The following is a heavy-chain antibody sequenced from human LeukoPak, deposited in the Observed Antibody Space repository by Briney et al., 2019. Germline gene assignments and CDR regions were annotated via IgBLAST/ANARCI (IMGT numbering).Heavy chain of an antibody. V-gene: IGHV3-23*01. D-gene: IGHD3-3*01. Sequence: PGGSLRLSCAASGFTFSDYYMSWIRQAPVKGLEWVSAISGSGGSTYYADSVKGRFTISRDNSKNTLYLQMNSLRAEDTAVYYCVKAHFYYDFWSGYSPFDYWGQGTLVTVSS. CDR3: VKAHFYYDFWSGYSPFDY. J-gene: IGHJ4*02. CDR2: ISGSGGST. CDR1: GFTFSDYY.